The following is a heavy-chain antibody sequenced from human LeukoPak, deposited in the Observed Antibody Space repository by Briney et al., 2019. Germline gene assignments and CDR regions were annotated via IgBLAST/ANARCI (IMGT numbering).Heavy chain of an antibody. Sequence: ASVKVSCKASGYTFTSYYMHWVRQAPGQGLEWMGIINPSGGSTSYAQKFQGRVTMTRDTSTSTVYMELSSLRSEDTAVYYCARAWGYYGSGSYPEYFDYWGQGTLVTVSS. D-gene: IGHD3-10*01. CDR3: ARAWGYYGSGSYPEYFDY. V-gene: IGHV1-46*01. CDR2: INPSGGST. J-gene: IGHJ4*02. CDR1: GYTFTSYY.